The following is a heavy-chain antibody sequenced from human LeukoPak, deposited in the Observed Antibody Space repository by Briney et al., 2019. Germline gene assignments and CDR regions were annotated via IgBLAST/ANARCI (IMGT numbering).Heavy chain of an antibody. CDR3: ARDRGYSGYDSDAFDI. V-gene: IGHV3-11*06. CDR2: ISSSSDYK. Sequence: GGSLRLSCAASGFSFSDYYMSWIRQTPEEGLEWLSYISSSSDYKNYADSLKGRFTISRDNAKNSVYLQMNSLRAEDTAVYYCARDRGYSGYDSDAFDIWGQGTMVTVSS. J-gene: IGHJ3*02. D-gene: IGHD5-12*01. CDR1: GFSFSDYY.